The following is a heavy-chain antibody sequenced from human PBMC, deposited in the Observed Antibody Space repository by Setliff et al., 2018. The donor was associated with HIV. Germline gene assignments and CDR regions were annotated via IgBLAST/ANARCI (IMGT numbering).Heavy chain of an antibody. CDR2: ISSSGSTI. D-gene: IGHD2-21*02. Sequence: GGSLRLSCAASGFTFSDYYMSWIRQAPGEGLEWVSYISSSGSTIYYADSVKGRFTISRDNAKNSLYLQMNSLRAEDTAVYYCARDKAYCGGDCYPTGWFDPWGQGTLVTVSS. V-gene: IGHV3-11*01. CDR1: GFTFSDYY. CDR3: ARDKAYCGGDCYPTGWFDP. J-gene: IGHJ5*02.